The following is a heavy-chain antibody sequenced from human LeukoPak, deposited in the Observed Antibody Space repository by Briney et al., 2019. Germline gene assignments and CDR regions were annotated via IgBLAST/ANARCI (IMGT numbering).Heavy chain of an antibody. V-gene: IGHV3-30*02. CDR1: GFTFSSYG. CDR2: IRYDGSNK. J-gene: IGHJ4*02. Sequence: GGSLRLSCAASGFTFSSYGMHWVRQAPGKGLEWVAFIRYDGSNKYYADSVKGRFTISRDNSKNTLYLQMNSLRAEDTAVYYCAKDPMTAKYYFDYWGQGTPVTVSS. CDR3: AKDPMTAKYYFDY. D-gene: IGHD2-21*02.